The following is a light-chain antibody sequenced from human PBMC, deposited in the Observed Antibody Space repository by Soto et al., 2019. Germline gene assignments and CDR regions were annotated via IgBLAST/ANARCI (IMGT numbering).Light chain of an antibody. V-gene: IGLV2-14*01. CDR1: ISDFVVYNY. Sequence: QSVLTQPASVSGSPGQSITISCTGTISDFVVYNYVSWYQQHPGKAPKLMIYGVSNRPSGVSNRFSGSKSGNTASLTISGLQADDEAEYYCSSHTISSALKVFGTGTKVTVL. J-gene: IGLJ1*01. CDR2: GVS. CDR3: SSHTISSALKV.